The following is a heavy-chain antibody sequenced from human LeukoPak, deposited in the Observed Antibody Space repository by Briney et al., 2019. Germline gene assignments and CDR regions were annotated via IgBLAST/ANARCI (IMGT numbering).Heavy chain of an antibody. CDR3: TRGPYSSGWYEEGY. Sequence: GGSLRLSCAASGFAFSSYWMSWVRQAPGKGLEWVASIKQDGSEKFHVDSVRGRFTISRDNAKNSLFLQMNSLRAEDTAVYYCTRGPYSSGWYEEGYWGQGTLVTVSS. CDR2: IKQDGSEK. CDR1: GFAFSSYW. D-gene: IGHD6-19*01. J-gene: IGHJ4*02. V-gene: IGHV3-7*01.